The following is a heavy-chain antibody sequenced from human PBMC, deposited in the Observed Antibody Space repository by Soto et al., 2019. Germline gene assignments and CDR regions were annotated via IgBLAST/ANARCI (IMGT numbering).Heavy chain of an antibody. CDR2: ICYSGIT. CDR3: ARVRLFSGGTCYSLWFDP. D-gene: IGHD2-15*01. J-gene: IGHJ5*02. Sequence: QVRLQESGPGLVKPSETLSLTCTVSGGSISSYDWSWIRQTTGKGLEWSGPICYSGITSYNSSLKRRVTISVDTSKSQLSLNLISVTASDTAAYYCARVRLFSGGTCYSLWFDPWGQGTLVTVSS. V-gene: IGHV4-59*01. CDR1: GGSISSYD.